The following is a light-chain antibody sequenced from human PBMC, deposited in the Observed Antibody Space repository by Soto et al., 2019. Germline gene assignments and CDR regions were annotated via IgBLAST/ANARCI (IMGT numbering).Light chain of an antibody. Sequence: DIQMTQSPSTLSSSVGDRVTITCRASQSIPSWLAWYQQKPGKAPKLLIYDASSLESGVPSRFSGSGSGTEFTLTISSLRPDDSATYYCQQYNGRWTFGQGTKVDI. V-gene: IGKV1-5*01. CDR1: QSIPSW. CDR3: QQYNGRWT. J-gene: IGKJ1*01. CDR2: DAS.